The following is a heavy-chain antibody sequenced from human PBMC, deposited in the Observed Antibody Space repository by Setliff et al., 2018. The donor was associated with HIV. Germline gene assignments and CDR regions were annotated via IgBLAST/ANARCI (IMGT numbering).Heavy chain of an antibody. CDR3: ARVRLTMIMMVDYFDQ. CDR2: IFYSGST. V-gene: IGHV4-31*03. J-gene: IGHJ4*02. D-gene: IGHD3-22*01. CDR1: GDSINSGNYY. Sequence: SLTCTVSGDSINSGNYYWSWIRQHPGKGLEWIGYIFYSGSTYYNPSLKSRVTISVDTSKNQFSLRLSSVTAADTALYYCARVRLTMIMMVDYFDQWGQGTLVTVSS.